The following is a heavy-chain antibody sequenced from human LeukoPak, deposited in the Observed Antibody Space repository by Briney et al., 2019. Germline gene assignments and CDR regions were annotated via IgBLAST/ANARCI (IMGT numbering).Heavy chain of an antibody. D-gene: IGHD6-19*01. CDR2: IYYSGST. CDR1: GGSISSYY. Sequence: SSETLSLTCTVSGGSISSYYWSWIRQPPGKGLEWIGYIYYSGSTKYNPSLKSRVTISVDTSKNQFSLKLSSVTAADTAVYYCARGGWYYDCWGQGTLVSVSS. J-gene: IGHJ4*02. CDR3: ARGGWYYDC. V-gene: IGHV4-59*01.